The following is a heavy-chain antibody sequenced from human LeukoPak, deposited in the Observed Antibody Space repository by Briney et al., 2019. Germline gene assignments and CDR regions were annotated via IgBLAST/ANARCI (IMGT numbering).Heavy chain of an antibody. J-gene: IGHJ4*02. CDR2: ISGSGDTT. V-gene: IGHV3-23*01. D-gene: IGHD3-22*01. CDR3: VKESTSSGYYYAPDY. CDR1: GFSFRTHA. Sequence: GGSLRLSCAASGFSFRTHAMTWVRQAPGKGLEWVSTISGSGDTTYHADPLKGRFTISRDNSENTLYLQMNSLRAEDTAVYYCVKESTSSGYYYAPDYWGQGTLVTVS.